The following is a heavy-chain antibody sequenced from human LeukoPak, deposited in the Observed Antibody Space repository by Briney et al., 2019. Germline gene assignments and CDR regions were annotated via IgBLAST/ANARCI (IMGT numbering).Heavy chain of an antibody. CDR2: ISFDGGSNK. CDR1: GFTFSPYA. J-gene: IGHJ4*02. D-gene: IGHD4-17*01. V-gene: IGHV3-30*04. CDR3: AKEGYGDYGLFDY. Sequence: PGRSLRLSCAASGFTFSPYALHWVRQTPGKGLEWVAVISFDGGSNKYYADSVKGRFTISRDNSKNTLYLQMNSLRAEDTAVYYCAKEGYGDYGLFDYWGQGTLVTVSS.